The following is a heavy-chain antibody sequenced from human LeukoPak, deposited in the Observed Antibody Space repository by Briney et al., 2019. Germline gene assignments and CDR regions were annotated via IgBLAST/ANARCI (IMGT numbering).Heavy chain of an antibody. V-gene: IGHV1-69*13. CDR1: GGTFSSYA. D-gene: IGHD4-23*01. J-gene: IGHJ2*01. CDR2: IIPIFGTA. CDR3: ARGMVVTPRKNWYFDL. Sequence: SVKVSCKASGGTFSSYAISWVRQAPGQGLEWMGGIIPIFGTANYAQKFQGRVTITADESTSTAYMELSSLRSEDTAVYYCARGMVVTPRKNWYFDLWGRGTLVTVSS.